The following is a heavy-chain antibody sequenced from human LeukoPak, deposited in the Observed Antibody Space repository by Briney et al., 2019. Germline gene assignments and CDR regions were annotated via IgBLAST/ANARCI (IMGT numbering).Heavy chain of an antibody. CDR3: ARGVGAAAGLPPFDY. Sequence: SETLSLTCAVYGGSFSGYYWSWLRQPPGKGLEWIGEIKHSGSTNYNPSLKSRVTISVDTSKKQFSLKLSSVTAADTAVYYCARGVGAAAGLPPFDYWGQGTLVTVSS. CDR2: IKHSGST. V-gene: IGHV4-34*01. J-gene: IGHJ4*02. D-gene: IGHD6-13*01. CDR1: GGSFSGYY.